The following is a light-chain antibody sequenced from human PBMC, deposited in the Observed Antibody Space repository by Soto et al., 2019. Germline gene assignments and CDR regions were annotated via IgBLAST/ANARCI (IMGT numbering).Light chain of an antibody. CDR3: NSYTSARFYV. J-gene: IGLJ1*01. Sequence: QSALAQPASVSGSPGQSITISCTGTTSDIAGYNYVSWYQQHPGKAPKPLIYEVTSRASGVSHRFSGSKSGNTASLTISGLQAEDEAEYYCNSYTSARFYVFGTGNEVTVL. CDR1: TSDIAGYNY. V-gene: IGLV2-14*01. CDR2: EVT.